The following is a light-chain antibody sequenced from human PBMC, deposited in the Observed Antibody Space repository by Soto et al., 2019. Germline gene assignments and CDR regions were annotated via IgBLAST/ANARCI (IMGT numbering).Light chain of an antibody. J-gene: IGLJ2*01. CDR3: QSYDSGLVGLV. V-gene: IGLV1-44*01. CDR2: TKS. CDR1: SSNIGSNT. Sequence: QSVLTQPPSVSGTPGQRVTISCSGSSSNIGSNTVNWYQQFPGTAPKALLSTKSHRPSGVPDRFSASKSGTSASLAITGLQPEDEAEYYCQSYDSGLVGLVFGTGTKLTVL.